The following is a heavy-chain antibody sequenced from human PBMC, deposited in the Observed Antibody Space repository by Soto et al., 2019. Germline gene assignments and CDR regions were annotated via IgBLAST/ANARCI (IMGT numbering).Heavy chain of an antibody. Sequence: GGSLRLSCAASGFTFSSYSMNWVRQAPGKGLEWVSSISSSSSYIYYADSVKGRFTISRDNAKNSLYLQMNSLRAEDTAVYYCARDEYSSSQEYYYGMDVWGQGTTVTVSS. D-gene: IGHD6-13*01. CDR3: ARDEYSSSQEYYYGMDV. V-gene: IGHV3-21*01. CDR1: GFTFSSYS. J-gene: IGHJ6*02. CDR2: ISSSSSYI.